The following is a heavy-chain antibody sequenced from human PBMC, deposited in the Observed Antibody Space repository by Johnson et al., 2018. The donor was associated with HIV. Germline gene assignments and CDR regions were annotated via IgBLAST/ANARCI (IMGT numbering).Heavy chain of an antibody. Sequence: QVQLVESGGGVVQPGRSLRLSCAASGFTFSSYAMHWVRQAPGKGLEWVAVISYDGSNKYYADSVKGRFTISRDNSKNTLYLQMNSLRAEDTAVYYCTTSGGEWELPGAFDIWGQGTMVTVSS. D-gene: IGHD1-26*01. V-gene: IGHV3-30*04. CDR2: ISYDGSNK. CDR3: TTSGGEWELPGAFDI. J-gene: IGHJ3*02. CDR1: GFTFSSYA.